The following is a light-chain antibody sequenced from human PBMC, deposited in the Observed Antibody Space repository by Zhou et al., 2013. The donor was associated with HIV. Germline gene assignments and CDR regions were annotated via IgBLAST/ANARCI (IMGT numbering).Light chain of an antibody. CDR1: QSVSSN. V-gene: IGKV3-20*01. CDR3: HHYGSTPFT. Sequence: EIVMTQSPATLSVSPGERATLSCRASQSVSSNLAWYQHKPGQAPRLLIYRASRRATGIPDRFSGGGSGTDFTLTINRLEPEDFAVYYCHHYGSTPFTFGGGTTVEVK. CDR2: RAS. J-gene: IGKJ4*01.